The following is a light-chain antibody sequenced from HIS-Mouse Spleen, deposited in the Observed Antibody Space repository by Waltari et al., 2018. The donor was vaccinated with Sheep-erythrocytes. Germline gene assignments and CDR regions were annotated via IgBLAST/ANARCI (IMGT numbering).Light chain of an antibody. CDR2: DVS. CDR3: CSYAGSYNHV. V-gene: IGLV2-11*01. CDR1: SSDVGGYNY. Sequence: QSALTQPRSVSGSPGQSVTISCTGTSSDVGGYNYVSWYQQHPGKAPKLRIYDVSKPPSVVRGRFSGSKSGNTASLTISGLQAEDEADYYCCSYAGSYNHVFATGTKVTVL. J-gene: IGLJ1*01.